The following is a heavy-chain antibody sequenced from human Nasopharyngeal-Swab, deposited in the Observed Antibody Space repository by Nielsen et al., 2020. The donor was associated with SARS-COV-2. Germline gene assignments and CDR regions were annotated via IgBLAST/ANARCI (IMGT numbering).Heavy chain of an antibody. D-gene: IGHD3-22*01. J-gene: IGHJ4*02. V-gene: IGHV1-46*01. Sequence: SVKVSCKASGYTFTSYYMHWVRQAPGQGLEWMGIINPSGGSTSYAQKFQGRVTMTRDTSTSTVYMELSSLRSEDTAVYYCARVIDGDYYDSSGFDYWGQGTLVTVSS. CDR3: ARVIDGDYYDSSGFDY. CDR2: INPSGGST. CDR1: GYTFTSYY.